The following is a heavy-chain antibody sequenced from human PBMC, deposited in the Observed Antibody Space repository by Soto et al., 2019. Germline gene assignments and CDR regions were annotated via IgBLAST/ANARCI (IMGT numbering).Heavy chain of an antibody. D-gene: IGHD5-12*01. Sequence: QVQVQQSGPGLVKPSETLSLTCTVSSGPSRSHNWGWIRQPPGRGLEWIGYVYYTGDTSYNPSLKSGVPMSAHTDTNHISLTLRSVTAADTAVYYCVRQGIDYLHGLVAVWGQGTTVSVSS. CDR2: VYYTGDT. J-gene: IGHJ6*02. CDR1: SGPSRSHN. CDR3: VRQGIDYLHGLVAV. V-gene: IGHV4-59*08.